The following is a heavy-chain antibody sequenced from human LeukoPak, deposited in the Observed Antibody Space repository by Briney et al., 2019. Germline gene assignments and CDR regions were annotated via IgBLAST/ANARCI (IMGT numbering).Heavy chain of an antibody. D-gene: IGHD2-8*01. CDR2: IPYDGSNK. CDR3: AKDYGVTRTGGACLLP. CDR1: GFTFSRYG. Sequence: GGSLRLSCAASGFTFSRYGMHWVRQAPGKGLEGVAVIPYDGSNKYYADSVKGRFTISRDNSNITLYLQMNRLRPDYTALYYCAKDYGVTRTGGACLLPWPQETLATVSS. V-gene: IGHV3-30*02. J-gene: IGHJ5*02.